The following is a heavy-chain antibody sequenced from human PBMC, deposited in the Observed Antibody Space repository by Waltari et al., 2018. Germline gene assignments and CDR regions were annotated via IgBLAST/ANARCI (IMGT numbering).Heavy chain of an antibody. CDR2: ISGSGGST. CDR1: GFTFSSYA. J-gene: IGHJ6*03. D-gene: IGHD2-8*02. V-gene: IGHV3-23*04. CDR3: AKGPVTGYCTGGVCQQNFYYYYYMDV. Sequence: EVQLVESGGGLVQPGGSLRLSCAASGFTFSSYAMSWVRQAPGKGLEWVSAISGSGGSTYYADSVKGRFTISRDNSKNTLYLQMNSLRAEDTAVYYCAKGPVTGYCTGGVCQQNFYYYYYMDVWGKGTTVTVSS.